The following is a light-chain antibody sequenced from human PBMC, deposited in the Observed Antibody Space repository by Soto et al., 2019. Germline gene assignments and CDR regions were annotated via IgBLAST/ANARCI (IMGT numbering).Light chain of an antibody. CDR1: SSDVGGYNY. J-gene: IGLJ3*02. CDR2: EVS. CDR3: SSYAGSNNLV. Sequence: QSAPTQPPSASGSPGQSVTISCTGTSSDVGGYNYVSWYQQHPGKAPKLMIYEVSKRPSGVPDRFSGSKSGNTASLTVPGLQAEDEADYYCSSYAGSNNLVFGGGTKLTVL. V-gene: IGLV2-8*01.